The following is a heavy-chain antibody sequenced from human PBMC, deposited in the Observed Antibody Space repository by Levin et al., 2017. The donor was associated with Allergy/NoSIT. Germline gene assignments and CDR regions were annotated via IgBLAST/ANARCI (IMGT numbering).Heavy chain of an antibody. CDR3: ARGGTVGFDY. CDR2: IYHSGST. D-gene: IGHD4-23*01. V-gene: IGHV4-30-2*01. Sequence: PSETLSLTCAVSGGSISSGGYSWSWIRQPPGKGLEWIGYIYHSGSTYYNPSLKSRVTISVDRSKNQFSLKLSSVTAADTAVYYCARGGTVGFDYWGQGTLVTVSS. CDR1: GGSISSGGYS. J-gene: IGHJ4*02.